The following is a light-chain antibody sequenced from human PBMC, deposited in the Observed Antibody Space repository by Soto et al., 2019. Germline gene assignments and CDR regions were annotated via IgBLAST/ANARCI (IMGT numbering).Light chain of an antibody. CDR3: AAWDDSLSGFVV. CDR2: RNN. Sequence: QSVLTQPPSASGTPGQRVTISCSGSSSNIGSNYVYWYQQLPGMAPKLLIYRNNQLPSGVPDRFSGSKSGTSASLAISGLRSEDEADYYCAAWDDSLSGFVVFGGGTKLTVL. V-gene: IGLV1-47*01. CDR1: SSNIGSNY. J-gene: IGLJ2*01.